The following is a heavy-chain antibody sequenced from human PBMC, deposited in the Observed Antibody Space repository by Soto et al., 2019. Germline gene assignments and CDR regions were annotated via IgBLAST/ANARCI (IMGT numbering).Heavy chain of an antibody. CDR1: GGSVSSSSYY. CDR3: ARGRYSSGWYAEYFQH. V-gene: IGHV4-39*07. Sequence: SETLSLTCTVSGGSVSSSSYYWGWVRQPPGKGLEWIGKIYHSGSTNYNPSLKSRVTISVDTSKNQFSLKLSSVTAADTAVYYCARGRYSSGWYAEYFQHWGQGTLVTVSS. J-gene: IGHJ1*01. CDR2: IYHSGST. D-gene: IGHD6-19*01.